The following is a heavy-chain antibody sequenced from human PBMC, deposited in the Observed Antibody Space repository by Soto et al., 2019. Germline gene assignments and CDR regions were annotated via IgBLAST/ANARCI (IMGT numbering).Heavy chain of an antibody. CDR3: ARINRVRGVILGTSRYYFDY. V-gene: IGHV2-26*01. J-gene: IGHJ4*02. CDR2: IFSNDEK. CDR1: GFSLSNARMG. Sequence: VSGPTLVNPTETLTLTCTVSGFSLSNARMGVSWIRQPPGKALEWLAHIFSNDEKSYSTSLKSRLTISKDTSKSQVVLTMTNMDPVDTATYYCARINRVRGVILGTSRYYFDYWGQGTLVTSPQ. D-gene: IGHD3-10*01.